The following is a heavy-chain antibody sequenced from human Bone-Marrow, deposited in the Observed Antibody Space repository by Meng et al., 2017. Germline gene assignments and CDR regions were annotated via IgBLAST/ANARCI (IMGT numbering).Heavy chain of an antibody. V-gene: IGHV3-33*01. CDR1: GFTFSNYG. CDR3: ARVPYSSSWDTIDYYFDY. J-gene: IGHJ4*02. D-gene: IGHD6-13*01. Sequence: GESLKISCAASGFTFSNYGMHWVRQAPGKGLEWVAVIWYDGSNKYYADSVKGRFTISRDNSKNTLYLQMNSLRAEDTAVYYCARVPYSSSWDTIDYYFDYWGQGTLVTVSS. CDR2: IWYDGSNK.